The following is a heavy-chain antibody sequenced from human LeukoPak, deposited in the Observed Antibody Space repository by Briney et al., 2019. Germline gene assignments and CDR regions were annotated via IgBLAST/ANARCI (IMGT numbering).Heavy chain of an antibody. J-gene: IGHJ4*02. Sequence: SETLSLTCTVSGGSISSYYWSWIRQSPGKGLEWIAYIDYSGITNYNPSLKSRVTISVDKSKNQFSLKLSSVTAADTAVYYCATFRYSSGRDYWGQGTLVTVSS. D-gene: IGHD6-19*01. CDR3: ATFRYSSGRDY. V-gene: IGHV4-59*12. CDR1: GGSISSYY. CDR2: IDYSGIT.